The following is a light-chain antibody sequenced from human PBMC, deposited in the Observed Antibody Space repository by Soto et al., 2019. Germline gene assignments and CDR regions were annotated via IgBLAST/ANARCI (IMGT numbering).Light chain of an antibody. V-gene: IGKV3-15*01. CDR2: GAS. CDR1: QSVSSN. Sequence: EIVMTQSPATLSVSPGERATLSCRASQSVSSNLAWYQQTPGQATRLLIYGASTRANGIPARFSGSGSGTEFTLTISSLQSEDFAVYYCQQYNNWHPITFGQGTRLEIK. CDR3: QQYNNWHPIT. J-gene: IGKJ5*01.